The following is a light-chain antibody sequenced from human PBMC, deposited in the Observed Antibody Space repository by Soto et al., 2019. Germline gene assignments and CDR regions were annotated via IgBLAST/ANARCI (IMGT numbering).Light chain of an antibody. CDR1: QSISSSY. CDR2: GAS. Sequence: EIVLTQSPGTLSLSPGERATLSCRSSQSISSSYLAWYQQKPGQAPRLLIYGASSRATGIPDRFSGSGSGTEFTLTSSRLEPEDFAVDYGQQYGSSPWTCGQGTKGESK. V-gene: IGKV3-20*01. J-gene: IGKJ1*01. CDR3: QQYGSSPWT.